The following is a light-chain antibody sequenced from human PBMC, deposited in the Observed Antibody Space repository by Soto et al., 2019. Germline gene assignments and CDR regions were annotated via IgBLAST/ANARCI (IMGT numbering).Light chain of an antibody. J-gene: IGKJ4*01. Sequence: EIVMTQSPATLSVSPGERATLSGRASQSVSTNLVWYQQKPGQAPRLLIYGASTRASGIPARFSGSGSGTEFTLTISSLQSEDFAVYHCQQYNNWPPLTFGGGTKVEIK. CDR1: QSVSTN. CDR2: GAS. CDR3: QQYNNWPPLT. V-gene: IGKV3-15*01.